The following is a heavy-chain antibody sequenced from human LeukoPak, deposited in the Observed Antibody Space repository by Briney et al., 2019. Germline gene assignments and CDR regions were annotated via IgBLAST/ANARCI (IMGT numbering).Heavy chain of an antibody. V-gene: IGHV3-11*01. Sequence: GGSLRLSCAGSGFSFSDSYMTWIRQAPGKGLEWLSYISGSSSDISYADSVKGRFTISGDNAKSSLYLQMNSLRVEDTAIYYCSRGPRRVDYWGQGTLVTVSS. CDR3: SRGPRRVDY. D-gene: IGHD6-25*01. CDR1: GFSFSDSY. J-gene: IGHJ4*02. CDR2: ISGSSSDI.